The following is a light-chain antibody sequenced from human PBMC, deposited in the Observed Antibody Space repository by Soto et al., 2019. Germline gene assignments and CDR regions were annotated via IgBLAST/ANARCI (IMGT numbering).Light chain of an antibody. CDR1: SSNIGAGYE. Sequence: QSVLTQPPSVSEAPGQRVTISCTGSSSNIGAGYEAHWYQQVPGTALKLLIYENNNRPSGVPDRFSGSKSGTSASLAITGLQAEDEAEYYCQSYDSSLSGYVFGTGTKLTVL. J-gene: IGLJ1*01. CDR3: QSYDSSLSGYV. V-gene: IGLV1-40*01. CDR2: ENN.